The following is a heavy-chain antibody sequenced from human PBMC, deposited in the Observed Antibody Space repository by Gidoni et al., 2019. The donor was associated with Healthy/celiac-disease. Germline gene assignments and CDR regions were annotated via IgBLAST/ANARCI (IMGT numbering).Heavy chain of an antibody. Sequence: EVRRLESGGGWVQPGGSLRLSGAASGFTFISYAMSWVRQAPGTGLEWVSAISGSGGSTYYADSVKGRFTISRDNSKNTLYLQMNSLRAEDTAVYYCAKGYCSSTSCYTDYWGQGTLVTVSS. CDR1: GFTFISYA. V-gene: IGHV3-23*01. CDR3: AKGYCSSTSCYTDY. J-gene: IGHJ4*02. CDR2: ISGSGGST. D-gene: IGHD2-2*02.